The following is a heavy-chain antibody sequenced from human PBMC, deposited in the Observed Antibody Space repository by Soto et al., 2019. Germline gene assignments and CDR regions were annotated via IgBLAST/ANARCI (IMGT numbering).Heavy chain of an antibody. J-gene: IGHJ5*02. D-gene: IGHD3-10*01. CDR3: ARSGLLRFGAPGFDP. Sequence: ASVKVSCKASVYTFTSYGISWVRQAPGQGLEWMGWISAYNGNTNYAQKLQGRVTMTTDTSTSTAYMELRSLRSDDTAVYYCARSGLLRFGAPGFDPWGQGTLVTVSS. CDR2: ISAYNGNT. V-gene: IGHV1-18*01. CDR1: VYTFTSYG.